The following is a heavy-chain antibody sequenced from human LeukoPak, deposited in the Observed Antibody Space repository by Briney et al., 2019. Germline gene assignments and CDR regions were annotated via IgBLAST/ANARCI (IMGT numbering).Heavy chain of an antibody. D-gene: IGHD6-13*01. Sequence: GGSLRLSCAASGFTFSDYWMHWVRQAPGKGLEWISRIRTDGSITAYADSVKGRFTISRDNAKNILYLQMSSLRGVDTAVYFCARDRSPGWFDPWGQGTLVTVSS. CDR3: ARDRSPGWFDP. J-gene: IGHJ5*02. CDR1: GFTFSDYW. CDR2: IRTDGSIT. V-gene: IGHV3-74*01.